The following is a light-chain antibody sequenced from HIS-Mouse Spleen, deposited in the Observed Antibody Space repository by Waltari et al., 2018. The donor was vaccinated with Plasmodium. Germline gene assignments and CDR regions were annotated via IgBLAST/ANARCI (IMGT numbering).Light chain of an antibody. CDR3: CSYAGSSTNWV. Sequence: QSALTQPASVSGSPGQSITISCTGTSSDVGSYNLVSWYQRHPGKAPKRMSYEGSNGPSGVSNRFSGSKSGNTASRTISGLQAEDEADYYCCSYAGSSTNWVFGGGTKLTVL. J-gene: IGLJ3*02. CDR2: EGS. V-gene: IGLV2-23*01. CDR1: SSDVGSYNL.